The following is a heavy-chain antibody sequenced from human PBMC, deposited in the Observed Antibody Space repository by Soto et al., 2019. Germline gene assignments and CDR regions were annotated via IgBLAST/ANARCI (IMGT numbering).Heavy chain of an antibody. CDR3: ARESGYYFAFDY. D-gene: IGHD3-22*01. CDR2: IIPIFGTA. V-gene: IGHV1-69*13. Sequence: SVKVSCKASGGTFSSYAISWVRQAPGQGLEWMGGIIPIFGTANYAQKFQGRVTITADESTSTAYMELSSLRSEDTAVYYCARESGYYFAFDYWGQGTLVTVYS. CDR1: GGTFSSYA. J-gene: IGHJ4*02.